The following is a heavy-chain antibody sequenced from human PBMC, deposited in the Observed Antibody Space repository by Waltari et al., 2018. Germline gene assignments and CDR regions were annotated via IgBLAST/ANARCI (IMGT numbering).Heavy chain of an antibody. J-gene: IGHJ4*02. D-gene: IGHD3-10*01. Sequence: VQLVQSGAEVKKPGSSVEVSCAASGFTFSSYEMNWVRQAPGKGLEWVSYISSSGSTIYYADSVKGRFTISRDNAKNSLYLQMNSLRAEDTAVYYCATTQGGLWFGELPFYWGQGTLVTVSS. CDR3: ATTQGGLWFGELPFY. CDR2: ISSSGSTI. CDR1: GFTFSSYE. V-gene: IGHV3-48*03.